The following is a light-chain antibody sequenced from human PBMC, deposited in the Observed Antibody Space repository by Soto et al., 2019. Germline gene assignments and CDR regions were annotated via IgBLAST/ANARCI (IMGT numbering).Light chain of an antibody. V-gene: IGLV1-51*01. CDR3: GTWDSSLSAGGVV. J-gene: IGLJ2*01. CDR1: SSNIGNNY. Sequence: QSMLTQPPSVSAAPGQKVTISCSGSSSNIGNNYVSWYQQLPGTAPKLLIYDNNKRPSGIPDRFSGSKSGTSATLGITGLQTGDEVDYYCGTWDSSLSAGGVVFGGGTKLTVL. CDR2: DNN.